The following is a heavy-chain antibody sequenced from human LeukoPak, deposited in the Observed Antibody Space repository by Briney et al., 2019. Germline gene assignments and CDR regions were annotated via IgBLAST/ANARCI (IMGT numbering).Heavy chain of an antibody. Sequence: GESLKISCQGSGYRFTSYWIGWVRQMPGKGLEWMGIIFPGDSDTKNSPSFQGQVTYSADKSNSTAYLHWDSLNASDTAIYYCARHTNDYGGNGDYWGQGTMVTVCS. CDR2: IFPGDSDT. CDR1: GYRFTSYW. J-gene: IGHJ4*02. D-gene: IGHD4-23*01. CDR3: ARHTNDYGGNGDY. V-gene: IGHV5-51*01.